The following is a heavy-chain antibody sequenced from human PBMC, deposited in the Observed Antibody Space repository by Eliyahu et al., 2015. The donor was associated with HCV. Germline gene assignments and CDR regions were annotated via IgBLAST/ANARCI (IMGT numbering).Heavy chain of an antibody. J-gene: IGHJ2*01. CDR3: ARVPPARDWYFDL. CDR2: INPNSXGT. D-gene: IGHD2-2*01. V-gene: IGHV1-2*06. Sequence: QVXLVQSGAEVKKPGXSVKVSCKXSGXXFTGYYMHWVRQAPGQGLEWMGRINPNSXGTNYAQKFQGRVTMTRDTSISTAYMELSRLRSDDTAVYYCARVPPARDWYFDLWGRGTLVTVSS. CDR1: GXXFTGYY.